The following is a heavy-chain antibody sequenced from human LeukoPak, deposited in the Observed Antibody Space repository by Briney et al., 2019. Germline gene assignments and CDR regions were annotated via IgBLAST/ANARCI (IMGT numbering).Heavy chain of an antibody. CDR2: ISSSGSTI. J-gene: IGHJ6*02. CDR1: GVTFSSYE. D-gene: IGHD1-26*01. Sequence: GGSLRLSCAASGVTFSSYEMYWICQAPGKGLERVSYISSSGSTIYYADSVKGRFTISRDNAKNSLYLQMNSLRAEDTAVYYCARDSPQGARGYYGMDVWGQGTTVTVSS. V-gene: IGHV3-48*03. CDR3: ARDSPQGARGYYGMDV.